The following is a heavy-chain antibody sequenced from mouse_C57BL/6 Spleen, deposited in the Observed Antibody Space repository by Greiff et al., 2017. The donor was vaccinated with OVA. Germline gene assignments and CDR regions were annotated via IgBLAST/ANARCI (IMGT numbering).Heavy chain of an antibody. CDR3: TREDDYDRAFAY. D-gene: IGHD2-4*01. J-gene: IGHJ3*01. V-gene: IGHV5-9-1*02. CDR1: GFTFSSYA. CDR2: ISSGGDYI. Sequence: EVKLMESGEGLVKPGGSLKLSCAASGFTFSSYAMSWVRQTPEKRLEWVAYISSGGDYIYYADTAKGRFTISRDNARNTLYLQMSSLKSEDTAMYYCTREDDYDRAFAYGGQGTLVTVSA.